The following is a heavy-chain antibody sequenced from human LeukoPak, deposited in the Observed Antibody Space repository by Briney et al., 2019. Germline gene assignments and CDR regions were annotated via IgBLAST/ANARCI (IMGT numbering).Heavy chain of an antibody. D-gene: IGHD2-21*01. CDR3: ARHVSNVFMDV. Sequence: PSETLSLTCTVSGGSISSSSYYWGWIRQPPGKGLEWIGSIYYSGSTYYNPSLKSRVTISVDTSKNQFSLKLSSVTAADTAVYYCARHVSNVFMDVWGQGTTVTVSS. V-gene: IGHV4-39*01. CDR1: GGSISSSSYY. CDR2: IYYSGST. J-gene: IGHJ6*02.